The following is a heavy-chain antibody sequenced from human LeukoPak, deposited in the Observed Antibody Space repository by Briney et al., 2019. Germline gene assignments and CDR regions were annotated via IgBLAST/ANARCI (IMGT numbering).Heavy chain of an antibody. V-gene: IGHV1-18*01. CDR1: GYTFTSYG. CDR2: ISAYNGNT. J-gene: IGHJ2*01. Sequence: VASVKVSCKASGYTFTSYGISWVRQAPGQGLEWMGWISAYNGNTNYAQKLQGRVTMTTDTSTSTAYMELRSLRSDDTAVYYCARGPVEMATRHAYWYFDLWGRGTLVTVSS. CDR3: ARGPVEMATRHAYWYFDL. D-gene: IGHD5-24*01.